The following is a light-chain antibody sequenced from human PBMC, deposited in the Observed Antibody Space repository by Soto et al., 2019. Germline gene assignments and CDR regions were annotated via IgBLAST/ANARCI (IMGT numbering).Light chain of an antibody. J-gene: IGLJ2*01. CDR3: HVWDSGTDQGV. CDR2: GDS. V-gene: IGLV1-40*01. Sequence: QSVLTQPPSVSGAPGQRVTISCTGSSSNIGAGYHVHWYQQLPGAAPKLLIFGDSNRPSGVPDRFSGSKSGTSASLAISRVEGGDEADYYCHVWDSGTDQGVFGGGTKVTVL. CDR1: SSNIGAGYH.